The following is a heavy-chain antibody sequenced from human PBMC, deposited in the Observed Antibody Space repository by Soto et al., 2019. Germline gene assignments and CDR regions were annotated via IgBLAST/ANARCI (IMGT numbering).Heavy chain of an antibody. Sequence: GGSLRLSCAASGFTFSNAWMSWVRQAPGKGLEWVGRIKSKTDGGTTDYAAPVKGRFTISRDDSKNTLYLQMNSLKTEDTAVYYCTTNGRGSNFDWLLWARDYFDYWGQGTLVTVSS. CDR3: TTNGRGSNFDWLLWARDYFDY. V-gene: IGHV3-15*01. D-gene: IGHD3-9*01. J-gene: IGHJ4*02. CDR1: GFTFSNAW. CDR2: IKSKTDGGTT.